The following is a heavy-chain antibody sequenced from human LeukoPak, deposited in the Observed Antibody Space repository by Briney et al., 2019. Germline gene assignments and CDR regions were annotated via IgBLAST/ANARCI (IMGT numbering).Heavy chain of an antibody. Sequence: ASVKVSCKASGYTFTGYYMHWVRQAPGQGLEWMGWINPNSGGTNYAQKFRGRVTMTRDTSISTAYMELSRLRSDDTAVYYCARGLYYDILTGYSNWFDPWGQGTLVTVPS. D-gene: IGHD3-9*01. CDR1: GYTFTGYY. CDR3: ARGLYYDILTGYSNWFDP. CDR2: INPNSGGT. V-gene: IGHV1-2*02. J-gene: IGHJ5*02.